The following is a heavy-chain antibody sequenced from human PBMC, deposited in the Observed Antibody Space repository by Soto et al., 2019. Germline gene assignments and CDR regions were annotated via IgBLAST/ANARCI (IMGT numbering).Heavy chain of an antibody. CDR2: ISGSGGST. D-gene: IGHD3-22*01. Sequence: PVGSLRLSCGASGFTFSSYAMSWVRQAPGKGLEWVSAISGSGGSTYYADSVKGRFTISRDNSKNTLYLQMNSLRAEDTAVYYCLIDSSGYYPYWGQGTLVTVSS. CDR3: LIDSSGYYPY. V-gene: IGHV3-23*01. J-gene: IGHJ4*02. CDR1: GFTFSSYA.